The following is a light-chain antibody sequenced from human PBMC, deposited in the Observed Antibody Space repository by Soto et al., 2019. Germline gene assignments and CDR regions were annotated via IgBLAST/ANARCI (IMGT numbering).Light chain of an antibody. CDR2: GNS. Sequence: QSVLTQPPPVSGAPGQRVTISCTGSSSNIGAGYDVHWYQQLPGTAPKLLIYGNSNRPSGVPDRFSGSKSGTSASLAITGLQAEDEADYYCQSYDSSLSGHVVFGGGT. CDR1: SSNIGAGYD. J-gene: IGLJ2*01. CDR3: QSYDSSLSGHVV. V-gene: IGLV1-40*01.